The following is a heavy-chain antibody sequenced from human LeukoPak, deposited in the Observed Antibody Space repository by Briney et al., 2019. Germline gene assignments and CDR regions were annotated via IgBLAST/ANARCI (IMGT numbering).Heavy chain of an antibody. CDR2: ISSSGSTI. D-gene: IGHD2-2*01. J-gene: IGHJ6*03. V-gene: IGHV3-48*03. CDR1: GFTFSSYE. CDR3: ARDCSSTSCYLGYYYYMDV. Sequence: GGSLRLSCAASGFTFSSYEMNWVRQAPGKGLEWVSYISSSGSTIYFADSVKGRFTTSRDNAKNSLYLQMNSLRAEDTAVYYCARDCSSTSCYLGYYYYMDVWGKGTTVTISS.